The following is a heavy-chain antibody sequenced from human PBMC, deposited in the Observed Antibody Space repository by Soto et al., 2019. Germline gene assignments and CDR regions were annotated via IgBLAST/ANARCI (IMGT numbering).Heavy chain of an antibody. CDR3: ARQVAAAGTGWFDP. Sequence: SETXSLTCTVSGGSISSSSYYWGWIRQPPGKGLEWIGSIYYSGSTYYNPSLKSRVTISVDTSKNQFSLKLSSVTAADTAVYYCARQVAAAGTGWFDPWGQGTLVTVSS. V-gene: IGHV4-39*01. CDR2: IYYSGST. CDR1: GGSISSSSYY. J-gene: IGHJ5*02. D-gene: IGHD6-13*01.